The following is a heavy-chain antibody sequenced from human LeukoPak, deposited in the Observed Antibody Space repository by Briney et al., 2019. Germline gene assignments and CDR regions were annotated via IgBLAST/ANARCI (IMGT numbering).Heavy chain of an antibody. D-gene: IGHD6-19*01. CDR3: ARDDIPVAGVGYYYYYGMDV. CDR1: GFTFSSYA. CDR2: ISSNGGST. V-gene: IGHV3-64*01. Sequence: PGGSLRLSCAASGFTFSSYAMHWDRQAPGKGLEYVSAISSNGGSTYYANSVKGRFTISRDNSKNTLYLQMGSLRAEDMAVYYCARDDIPVAGVGYYYYYGMDVWGQGTTVTVSS. J-gene: IGHJ6*02.